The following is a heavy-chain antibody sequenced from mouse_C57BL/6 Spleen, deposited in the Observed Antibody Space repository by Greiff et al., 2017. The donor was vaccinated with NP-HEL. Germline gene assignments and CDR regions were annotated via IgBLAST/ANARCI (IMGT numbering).Heavy chain of an antibody. CDR3: ARGLPWYFDV. J-gene: IGHJ1*03. V-gene: IGHV5-17*01. CDR2: ISRGSSTI. Sequence: EVKLQESGAGLVKPGGSLKLSCAASGFTFSDYGMHWVRQAPEKGLEWVAYISRGSSTIYYADTVKGRFTISRDNAKNTLFLQMTSLGSEDTAMYYCARGLPWYFDVWGTGTTVTVSS. D-gene: IGHD2-4*01. CDR1: GFTFSDYG.